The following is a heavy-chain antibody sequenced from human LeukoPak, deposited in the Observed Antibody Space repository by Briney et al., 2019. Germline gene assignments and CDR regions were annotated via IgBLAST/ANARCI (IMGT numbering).Heavy chain of an antibody. J-gene: IGHJ4*02. CDR3: ARERTNCYGDCYDS. D-gene: IGHD4/OR15-4a*01. CDR1: GFTFSGHD. CDR2: IIADGAST. V-gene: IGHV3-48*03. Sequence: GGSLRLSCVGSGFTFSGHDMNWVRQAPGKGLEWVSYIIADGASTYYADSVKGRFTISRDNAKNSLYLQMNSLRAEDTALYYCARERTNCYGDCYDSWGQGTLVTVSS.